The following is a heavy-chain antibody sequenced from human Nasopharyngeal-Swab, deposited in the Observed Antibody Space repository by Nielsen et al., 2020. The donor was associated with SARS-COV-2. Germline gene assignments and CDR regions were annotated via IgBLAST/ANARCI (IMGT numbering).Heavy chain of an antibody. CDR2: ISAYNGNT. J-gene: IGHJ4*02. V-gene: IGHV1-18*01. CDR3: ARDDSSNHDFWSGYYTSFDY. CDR1: GYTFTSYG. D-gene: IGHD3-3*01. Sequence: ASVKVSCKASGYTFTSYGISWVRQAPGQGLEWMGWISAYNGNTNYAQKLQGRVTMTTDTSTSTAYMELRSLRPADTAVYYCARDDSSNHDFWSGYYTSFDYWGQGTLVTVSS.